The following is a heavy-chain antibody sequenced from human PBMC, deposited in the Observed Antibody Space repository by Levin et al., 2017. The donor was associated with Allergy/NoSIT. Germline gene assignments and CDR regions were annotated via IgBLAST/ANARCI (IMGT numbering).Heavy chain of an antibody. D-gene: IGHD3-3*01. CDR3: AREIVDFWSGYPFDYYYYYGMDV. CDR1: GFTFSSYW. J-gene: IGHJ6*02. Sequence: GASVKVSCAASGFTFSSYWMHWVRQAPGKGLVWVSRINSDGSSTSYADSVKGRFTISRDNAKNTLYLQMNSLRAEDTAVYYCAREIVDFWSGYPFDYYYYYGMDVWGQGTTVTVSS. V-gene: IGHV3-74*01. CDR2: INSDGSST.